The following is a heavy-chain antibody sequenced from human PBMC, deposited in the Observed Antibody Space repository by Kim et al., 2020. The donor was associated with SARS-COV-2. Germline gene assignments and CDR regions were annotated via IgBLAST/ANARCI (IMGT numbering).Heavy chain of an antibody. CDR1: GGTFSSYA. Sequence: SVKVSCKASGGTFSSYAISWVRQAPGQGLEWMGGIIPIFGTANYAQKFQGRVTITADESTSTAYMELSSLRSEDTAVYYCARAFSQMATISPPGYWGQGTLVTVSS. CDR3: ARAFSQMATISPPGY. CDR2: IIPIFGTA. J-gene: IGHJ4*02. D-gene: IGHD5-12*01. V-gene: IGHV1-69*13.